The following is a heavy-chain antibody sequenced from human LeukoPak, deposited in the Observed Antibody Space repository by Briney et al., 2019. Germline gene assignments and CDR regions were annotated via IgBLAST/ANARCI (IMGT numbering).Heavy chain of an antibody. J-gene: IGHJ4*02. CDR1: RGSISSYY. CDR3: ARQRVSYFDY. Sequence: PSETLSLTCTVSRGSISSYYWSWIRQPPGKGLEWIGYIYYSGSTNYNPSLNSRITISVDTSKNQFSLKLSSVTAADTAVYYCARQRVSYFDYWGQGTLVTVSS. V-gene: IGHV4-59*01. D-gene: IGHD3-10*01. CDR2: IYYSGST.